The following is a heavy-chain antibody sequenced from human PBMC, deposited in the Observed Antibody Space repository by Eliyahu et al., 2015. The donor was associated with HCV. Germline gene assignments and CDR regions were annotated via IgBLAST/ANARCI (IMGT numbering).Heavy chain of an antibody. V-gene: IGHV4-30-4*08. CDR3: ARQFNFFDP. Sequence: QVQLQESGPGLVXPSQTLSLTCTXSGDSXTSGTFYWTWLRQPPGKGLEWIGYIFYSGTTLYNPSLKSRVTFSVDTSNNQFSLNLTSVTAADTAVYYCARQFNFFDPWGQGTLVTVSS. D-gene: IGHD5-24*01. CDR2: IFYSGTT. CDR1: GDSXTSGTFY. J-gene: IGHJ5*02.